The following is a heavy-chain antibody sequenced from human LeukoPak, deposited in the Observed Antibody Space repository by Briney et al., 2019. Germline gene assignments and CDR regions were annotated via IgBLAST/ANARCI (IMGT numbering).Heavy chain of an antibody. D-gene: IGHD3-10*01. Sequence: GGSLRLSCAASGFTFSSYAMSWVRQAPGKGLEWVPAMSGGGGRTYYAGSVKGRFTISRDNSKNTLYLQITSLRAEDTAVYYCAKVPSDYHEYWYFDLWGRGTLVTVSS. V-gene: IGHV3-23*01. CDR3: AKVPSDYHEYWYFDL. J-gene: IGHJ2*01. CDR2: MSGGGGRT. CDR1: GFTFSSYA.